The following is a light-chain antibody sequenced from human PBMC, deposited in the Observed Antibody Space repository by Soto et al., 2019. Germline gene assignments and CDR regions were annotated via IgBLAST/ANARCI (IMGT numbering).Light chain of an antibody. CDR3: AAWDDSLSAL. CDR1: NSNIGRDY. J-gene: IGLJ2*01. Sequence: QSVLTQPPSASGTPGQRVTISCSGSNSNIGRDYVYWYQQLPGTAPKLLIYRDNQRPSGVPDRFSGSKSGTSASLTISGLRSEDEADYYCAAWDDSLSALFGGGTKLTVL. V-gene: IGLV1-47*01. CDR2: RDN.